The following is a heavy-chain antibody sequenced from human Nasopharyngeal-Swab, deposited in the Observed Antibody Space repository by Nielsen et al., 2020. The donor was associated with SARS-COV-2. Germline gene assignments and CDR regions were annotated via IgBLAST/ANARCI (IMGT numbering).Heavy chain of an antibody. J-gene: IGHJ3*02. V-gene: IGHV3-13*01. CDR3: ARKKGAFDI. CDR2: VGTAGDT. Sequence: GGSLRLSCAASGFTFSSYDMHWVRQGIGKSLEWVSVVGTAGDTYYSGSVKGRFIISRENAKNSVYLQMNGLRPGDTAVYYCARKKGAFDIWGQGTMVTVPS. CDR1: GFTFSSYD.